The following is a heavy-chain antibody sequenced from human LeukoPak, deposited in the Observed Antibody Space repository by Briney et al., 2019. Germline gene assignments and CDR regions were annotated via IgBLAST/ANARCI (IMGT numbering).Heavy chain of an antibody. CDR3: ARDGLTTVTATPYYYGMDV. CDR2: IYYSGST. CDR1: GGSVSSGSYY. V-gene: IGHV4-61*01. Sequence: SVTLSLTCTVSGGSVSSGSYYWSWIRQPPGKGLEWIGYIYYSGSTNYNPSLKSRVTISVDTSKNQFSLKLSSVTAADTAVYYCARDGLTTVTATPYYYGMDVWGQGTMVTVSS. D-gene: IGHD4-17*01. J-gene: IGHJ6*02.